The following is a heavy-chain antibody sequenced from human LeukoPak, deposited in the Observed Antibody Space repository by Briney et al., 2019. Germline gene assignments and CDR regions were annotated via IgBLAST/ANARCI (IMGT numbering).Heavy chain of an antibody. J-gene: IGHJ4*02. D-gene: IGHD2-15*01. Sequence: GGSLRLSCAASGFTFSGYWMSWVRQAPGKGLEWVATIKQDGSEKTYVDSVEGRLTSSRDNAKSSLFPQMDSLRAEDTAVYYCARFGMDAAIDYWGQGTLVTVSS. CDR2: IKQDGSEK. CDR1: GFTFSGYW. CDR3: ARFGMDAAIDY. V-gene: IGHV3-7*01.